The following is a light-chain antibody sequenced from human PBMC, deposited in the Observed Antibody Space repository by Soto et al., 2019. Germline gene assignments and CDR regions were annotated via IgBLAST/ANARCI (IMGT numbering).Light chain of an antibody. CDR2: GNR. V-gene: IGLV1-40*01. Sequence: QSVLTQPPSVSRAPGQRVTISCTGNSSNLGAGYDVHWYQQLPDAAPKLVIFGNRNRPSGVPERFSGSKSGTSASLAISGLQDEDEADYYRQVYDYILTASVFGGGTKLTVL. CDR3: QVYDYILTASV. J-gene: IGLJ3*02. CDR1: SSNLGAGYD.